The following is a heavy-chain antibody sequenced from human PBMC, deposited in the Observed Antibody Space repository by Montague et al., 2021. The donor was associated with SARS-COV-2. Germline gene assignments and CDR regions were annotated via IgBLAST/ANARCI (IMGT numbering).Heavy chain of an antibody. V-gene: IGHV4-59*01. CDR2: IFYSGDT. CDR3: AREAGFLDAFDI. Sequence: SETLSLTCTVSGGSMNSYYWSWIRQPPGKGLQWIGYIFYSGDTNNDQPRKSRVTITVDTSKNQFSLRLTTVTAADTAVYYYAREAGFLDAFDIWGQGTMVTVSS. J-gene: IGHJ3*02. D-gene: IGHD2/OR15-2a*01. CDR1: GGSMNSYY.